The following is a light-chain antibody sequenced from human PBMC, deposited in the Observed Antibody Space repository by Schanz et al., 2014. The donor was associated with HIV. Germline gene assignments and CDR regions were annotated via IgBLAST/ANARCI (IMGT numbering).Light chain of an antibody. CDR2: GAS. V-gene: IGKV3D-20*02. Sequence: IVLTQSPGTLSLSPGERATLSCRASQSVNNNYVAWYQQKPGQAPRLLIYGASTRATGIPDRFRGSGSGADFTLTITRLEPEDFAVYYCQQRSRGLTFGGGTKVEIK. CDR3: QQRSRGLT. J-gene: IGKJ4*01. CDR1: QSVNNNY.